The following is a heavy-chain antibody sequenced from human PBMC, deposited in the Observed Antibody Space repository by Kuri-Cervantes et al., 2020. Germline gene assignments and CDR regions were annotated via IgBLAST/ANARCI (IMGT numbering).Heavy chain of an antibody. Sequence: ESLKISCTVSGGSISSSSYYWGWIRQPPGKGLEWIGSIYYSGSTYYNPSLKSRVTISVDTSKNQFSLRLNSVTAADTAVYYCARENEYGAPNDGFDIWGQGTMVTVSS. J-gene: IGHJ3*02. CDR3: ARENEYGAPNDGFDI. V-gene: IGHV4-39*02. CDR1: GGSISSSSYY. D-gene: IGHD4-17*01. CDR2: IYYSGST.